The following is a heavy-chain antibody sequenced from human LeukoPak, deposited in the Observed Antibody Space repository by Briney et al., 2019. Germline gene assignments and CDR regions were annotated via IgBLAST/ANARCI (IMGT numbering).Heavy chain of an antibody. CDR3: TRNIMITFGGVIATYYYYYMDV. CDR2: IRSKAYGGTT. V-gene: IGHV3-49*04. Sequence: GGSLRLSCTTSGFTVGDYVMSWVRQAPGKGLEWIGFIRSKAYGGTTEYAASVKGRFTISRDDSKSIAYLQMNSLNTEDTAVYYCTRNIMITFGGVIATYYYYYMDVWGKGTTVTISS. CDR1: GFTVGDYV. J-gene: IGHJ6*03. D-gene: IGHD3-16*02.